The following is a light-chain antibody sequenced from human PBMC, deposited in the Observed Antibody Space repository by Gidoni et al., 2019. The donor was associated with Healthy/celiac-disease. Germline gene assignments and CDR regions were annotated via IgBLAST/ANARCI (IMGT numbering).Light chain of an antibody. V-gene: IGKV1-39*01. CDR2: AAS. CDR3: QQSYSTLVT. J-gene: IGKJ5*01. Sequence: IQLTQSPSSLSASVGDRVTITCQASQNISSYLNWYQQKPGKAPKLLIYAASSLQSGVPSRFSGSGSGTDFTFTISSLQPEDIATYYCQQSYSTLVTFGQGTRVEIK. CDR1: QNISSY.